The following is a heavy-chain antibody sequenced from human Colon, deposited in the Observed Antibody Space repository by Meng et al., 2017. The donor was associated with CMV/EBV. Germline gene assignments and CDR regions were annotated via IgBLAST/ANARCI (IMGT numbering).Heavy chain of an antibody. Sequence: GESLKISCKGSGCIFTNYWIGWVRQMPGKGLEWMGIIYPGDSDTRYSPSFQGQVTISADKSISTAYLHWSSLKASDTAMYYCARRGSLHYDFWSGYYPSQGWFDPWGQGTLVTVSS. J-gene: IGHJ5*02. D-gene: IGHD3-3*01. CDR3: ARRGSLHYDFWSGYYPSQGWFDP. CDR2: IYPGDSDT. CDR1: GCIFTNYW. V-gene: IGHV5-51*01.